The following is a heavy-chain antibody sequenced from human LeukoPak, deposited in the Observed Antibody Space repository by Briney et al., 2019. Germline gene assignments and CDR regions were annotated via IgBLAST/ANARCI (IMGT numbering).Heavy chain of an antibody. Sequence: SETLSLTCTVSGGSISSSSYYWGWIRQPPGKGLEWIGSIYYSGSTYYNPSLKSRVAISVDTSKNQFSLKLSSVTAADTAVYYCASPKYCSGGSCYSGWYFDLWGSGTLVTVSS. V-gene: IGHV4-39*01. CDR1: GGSISSSSYY. D-gene: IGHD2-15*01. CDR2: IYYSGST. J-gene: IGHJ2*01. CDR3: ASPKYCSGGSCYSGWYFDL.